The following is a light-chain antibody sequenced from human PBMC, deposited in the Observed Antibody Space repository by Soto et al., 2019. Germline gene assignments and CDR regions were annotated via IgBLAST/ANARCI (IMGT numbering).Light chain of an antibody. V-gene: IGKV3-20*01. J-gene: IGKJ5*01. Sequence: EIVLTQSPGTLSLSPGESATLSCRASQSVYSKYLAWYQQKPGQAPRLLIYRASSRASGIPDRFSGSGSGTDFTLTISRLEPEDFAVYYCQHHGGSPITFGQGTRLEIK. CDR3: QHHGGSPIT. CDR2: RAS. CDR1: QSVYSKY.